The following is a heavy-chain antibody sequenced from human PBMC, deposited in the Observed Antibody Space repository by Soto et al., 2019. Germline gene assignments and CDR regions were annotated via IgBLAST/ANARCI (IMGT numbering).Heavy chain of an antibody. CDR3: AKDAPKFGDDVPWYFDY. CDR1: GFTFNDHS. CDR2: ISWNSGSI. D-gene: IGHD4-17*01. J-gene: IGHJ4*02. V-gene: IGHV3-9*01. Sequence: EVQLVESGGGLVQPGRSLRLSCAASGFTFNDHSMHWVRQAPGKGLEWVSGISWNSGSIGYADSVKGRFTISRDNAKNALFLQMNSLRPEDSAFYYCAKDAPKFGDDVPWYFDYWGQGTLVTVSS.